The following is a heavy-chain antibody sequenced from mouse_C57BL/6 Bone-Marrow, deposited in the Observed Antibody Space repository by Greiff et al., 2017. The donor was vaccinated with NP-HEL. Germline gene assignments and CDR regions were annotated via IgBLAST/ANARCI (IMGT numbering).Heavy chain of an antibody. Sequence: DVQLVESGGGLVKPGGSLKLSCAASGFTFSDYGMHWVRQAPEKGLEWVAYISSGSSTIYYADTVKGRFTISRDNAKNTLFLQMTSLRSEDTAMYYCARRRPYAMDYWGQGTSVTVSS. CDR2: ISSGSSTI. V-gene: IGHV5-17*01. J-gene: IGHJ4*01. CDR3: ARRRPYAMDY. CDR1: GFTFSDYG.